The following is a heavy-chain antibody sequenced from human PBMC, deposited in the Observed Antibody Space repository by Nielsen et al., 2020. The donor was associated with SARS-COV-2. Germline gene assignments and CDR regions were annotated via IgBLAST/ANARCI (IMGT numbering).Heavy chain of an antibody. J-gene: IGHJ6*02. CDR3: AKDMRPTVYGMDV. D-gene: IGHD4-11*01. V-gene: IGHV3-9*01. CDR1: GFTFDDYA. CDR2: ISWNSGSI. Sequence: GGSLRLSCAASGFTFDDYAMHWVRQAPGKGLEWVSGISWNSGSIGYADSVKGRFTISRDNAKNSLYLQMNSLRAEDTALYYCAKDMRPTVYGMDVWGQGTTVTVSS.